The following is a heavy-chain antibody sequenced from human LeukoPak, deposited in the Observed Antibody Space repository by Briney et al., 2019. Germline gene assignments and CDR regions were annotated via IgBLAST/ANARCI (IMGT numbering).Heavy chain of an antibody. Sequence: PGGSLRLSCAASGFTFSSYAMSWVRQAPGKGLEWVSAISGSGGSTYYADSVKGRFTISRDNSKNTLYLQMNSLRAEDTAVYYCAKRIAAAGTWLGAFDIWGQGTMVTVSS. CDR3: AKRIAAAGTWLGAFDI. CDR1: GFTFSSYA. D-gene: IGHD6-13*01. CDR2: ISGSGGST. V-gene: IGHV3-23*01. J-gene: IGHJ3*02.